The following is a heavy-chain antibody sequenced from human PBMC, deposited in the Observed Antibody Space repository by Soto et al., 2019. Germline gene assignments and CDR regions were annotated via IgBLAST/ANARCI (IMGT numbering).Heavy chain of an antibody. J-gene: IGHJ1*01. Sequence: TSETLSLTCAVSGGSISSSNWWSWVRQPPGKGLEWIGEIYHSGSTNYNPSLKSRVTISVDKSKNQFSLKLSSVTAADTAVYYWARSAGKVSRYSQHGGQGPLVAVSS. CDR3: ARSAGKVSRYSQH. D-gene: IGHD2-15*01. CDR1: GGSISSSNW. CDR2: IYHSGST. V-gene: IGHV4-4*02.